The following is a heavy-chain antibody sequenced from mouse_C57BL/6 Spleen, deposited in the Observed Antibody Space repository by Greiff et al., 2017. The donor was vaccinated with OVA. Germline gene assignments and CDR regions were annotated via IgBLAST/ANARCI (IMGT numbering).Heavy chain of an antibody. J-gene: IGHJ2*01. CDR3: TRGTEYYFDY. D-gene: IGHD4-1*01. CDR2: IDPETGGT. Sequence: VQLQQSGAELVRPGASVTLSCKASGYTFTDYEMHWVKQTPVHGLEWIGAIDPETGGTAYNQKFKGKAILTADKSSSTAYMERRSLTSEDSAVYYCTRGTEYYFDYWGQGTTLTVSS. V-gene: IGHV1-15*01. CDR1: GYTFTDYE.